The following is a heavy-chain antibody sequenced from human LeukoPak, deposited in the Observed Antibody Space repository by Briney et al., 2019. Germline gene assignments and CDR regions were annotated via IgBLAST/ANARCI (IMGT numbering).Heavy chain of an antibody. J-gene: IGHJ5*02. CDR3: ASRVSEGGFDP. V-gene: IGHV3-30-3*01. D-gene: IGHD3-16*01. Sequence: QPGRSLRLSCAASGFTFSSYAMHWVRQAPGKGLEWVAVISYDGSNKYYADSVKGRFTISRDNSKNTLYLQMNSLRAKDTAVYYCASRVSEGGFDPWGQGTLVTVSS. CDR1: GFTFSSYA. CDR2: ISYDGSNK.